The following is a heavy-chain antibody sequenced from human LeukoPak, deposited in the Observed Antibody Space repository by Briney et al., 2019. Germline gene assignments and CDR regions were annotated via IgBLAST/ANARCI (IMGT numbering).Heavy chain of an antibody. D-gene: IGHD2-21*01. V-gene: IGHV1-18*01. Sequence: ASVKVPCKASGYTFTSYGISWVRQAPGQGLEWMGWISAYNGNTNYAQKFQGRVTITADEPTRTAYMELTYVRSDDTAVYYCTIIPNVILFTHYFEYWGQGTLVTVSS. CDR3: TIIPNVILFTHYFEY. CDR2: ISAYNGNT. CDR1: GYTFTSYG. J-gene: IGHJ4*02.